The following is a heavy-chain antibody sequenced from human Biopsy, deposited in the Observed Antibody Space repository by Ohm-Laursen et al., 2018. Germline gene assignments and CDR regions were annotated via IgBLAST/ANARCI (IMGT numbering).Heavy chain of an antibody. Sequence: ASVKVSCKASGYSFTSYYMHWVRQAPGQGLEWMGMINPSGSTTSYPQIFQGRVAVTRDTSKSTVYMELSSLRSADTAVYFCARNTGWYGDLYYFDYWGQGTLVTVSS. D-gene: IGHD6-19*01. CDR1: GYSFTSYY. V-gene: IGHV1-46*01. CDR2: INPSGSTT. J-gene: IGHJ4*02. CDR3: ARNTGWYGDLYYFDY.